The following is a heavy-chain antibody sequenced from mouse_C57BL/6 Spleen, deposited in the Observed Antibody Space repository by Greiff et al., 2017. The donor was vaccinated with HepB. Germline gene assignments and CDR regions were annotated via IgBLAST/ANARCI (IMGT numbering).Heavy chain of an antibody. Sequence: QVQLQQSGAELVRPGTSVKVSCKASGYAFTHYLIEWVKQRPGQGLEWIGVINPGSGGTNYNEKFKGKATLTADKSSSTAYMQLSSLTSEDSAVYFCARLSDWDGIDYWGQGTTLTVSS. CDR1: GYAFTHYL. CDR2: INPGSGGT. CDR3: ARLSDWDGIDY. D-gene: IGHD4-1*01. V-gene: IGHV1-54*01. J-gene: IGHJ2*01.